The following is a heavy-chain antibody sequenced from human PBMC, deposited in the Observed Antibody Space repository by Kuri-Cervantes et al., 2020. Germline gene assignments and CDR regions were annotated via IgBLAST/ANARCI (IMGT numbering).Heavy chain of an antibody. CDR2: ISYDGSNE. CDR3: ARDQMPFGVAIPGVH. CDR1: GFTVSSYA. V-gene: IGHV3-30-3*01. J-gene: IGHJ4*02. D-gene: IGHD3-3*01. Sequence: GGSLRLSCADSGFTVSSYAMHWVRQAPGKGLEWVAVISYDGSNEYYADSVKGRFTISRDNSKNTLYLQMNSLRAEDTAVYYCARDQMPFGVAIPGVHWGQGTLVTVSS.